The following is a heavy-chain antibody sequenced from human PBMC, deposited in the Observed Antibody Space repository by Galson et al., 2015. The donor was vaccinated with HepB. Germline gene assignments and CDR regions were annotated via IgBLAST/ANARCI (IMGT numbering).Heavy chain of an antibody. J-gene: IGHJ4*02. CDR3: ARGQVRAVAGCFDY. V-gene: IGHV4-39*01. D-gene: IGHD6-19*01. CDR2: IYYSGST. CDR1: GGSISSSSYY. Sequence: ETLSLTCTVSGGSISSSSYYWGWIRQPPGKGLEWIGSIYYSGSTYYNPSLKSRVTISVDTSKNQFSLKLSSVTAADTAVYYCARGQVRAVAGCFDYWGQGTLVTVSS.